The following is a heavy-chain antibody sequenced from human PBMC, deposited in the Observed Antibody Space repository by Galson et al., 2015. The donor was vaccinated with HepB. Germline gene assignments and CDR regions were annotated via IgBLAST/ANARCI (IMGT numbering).Heavy chain of an antibody. D-gene: IGHD3-10*01. J-gene: IGHJ4*02. CDR2: INSDGSST. V-gene: IGHV3-74*01. CDR1: GFTFSSYW. CDR3: AKGSRGSYEY. Sequence: SLRLSCAASGFTFSSYWMRWVRQAPGKGLVWVSRINSDGSSTSYVDSVKGRFTISRDNAKNTLYLQMNSLRAEDTAIYYCAKGSRGSYEYWGQGTLVTVSS.